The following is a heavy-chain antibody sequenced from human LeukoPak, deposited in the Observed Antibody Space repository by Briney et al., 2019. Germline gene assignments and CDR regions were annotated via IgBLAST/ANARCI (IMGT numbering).Heavy chain of an antibody. V-gene: IGHV4-59*01. Sequence: SETLSLTCTVSGGSISSYYWSWIRQPPGKGLEWIGYIYYSGSTNYNPSLKSRVTISVDTSKNQFSLKLSSVTAADTAVYYCAVGYCSSTSCLDYYYMDVWGKGTTVTISS. CDR1: GGSISSYY. D-gene: IGHD2-2*01. CDR2: IYYSGST. CDR3: AVGYCSSTSCLDYYYMDV. J-gene: IGHJ6*03.